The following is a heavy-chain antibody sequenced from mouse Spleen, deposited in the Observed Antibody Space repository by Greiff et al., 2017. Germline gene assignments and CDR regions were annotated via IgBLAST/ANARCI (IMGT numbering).Heavy chain of an antibody. CDR1: GYTFTDYY. J-gene: IGHJ1*03. CDR3: ARIYSRYFDV. D-gene: IGHD2-1*01. Sequence: VQLKESGPVLVKPGASVKMSCKASGYTFTDYYMNWVKQSHGKSLEWIGVINPYNGGTSYNQKFKGKATLTVDKSSSTAYMELNSLTSEDSAVYYCARIYSRYFDVWGTGTTVTVSS. V-gene: IGHV1-19*01. CDR2: INPYNGGT.